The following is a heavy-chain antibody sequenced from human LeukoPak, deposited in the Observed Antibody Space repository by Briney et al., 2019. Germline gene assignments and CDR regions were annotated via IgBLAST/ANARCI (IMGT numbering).Heavy chain of an antibody. J-gene: IGHJ4*02. CDR3: ASVRLWIQLWQGDY. CDR1: GFTFSSYG. CDR2: ISYDGSNK. V-gene: IGHV3-30*03. D-gene: IGHD5-18*01. Sequence: SGGSLRLSCAASGFTFSSYGMHWVRQAPGKGLEWVAVISYDGSNKYYADSVKGRFTISRDNSKNTLYLQMNSLRAEDTAVYYCASVRLWIQLWQGDYWGQGTLVTVSS.